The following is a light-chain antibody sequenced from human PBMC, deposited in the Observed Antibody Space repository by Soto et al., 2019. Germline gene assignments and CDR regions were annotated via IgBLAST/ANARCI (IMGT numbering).Light chain of an antibody. CDR2: PAS. J-gene: IGKJ4*01. V-gene: IGKV1-9*01. CDR1: QDISRA. Sequence: IQLTKSPSSLSATVGDRVTITCRASQDISRALAWYQQKPGKAPNLLISPASNLQSGVPSRFSGSGSGTDFTLTINGLQPEDFATYWCQQLYGYPITFGGGAKVEIK. CDR3: QQLYGYPIT.